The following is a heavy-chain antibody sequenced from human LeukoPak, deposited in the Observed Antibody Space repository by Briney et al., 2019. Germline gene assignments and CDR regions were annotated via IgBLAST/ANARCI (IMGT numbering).Heavy chain of an antibody. D-gene: IGHD6-13*01. V-gene: IGHV3-30*04. Sequence: GRSLRLSCAASGFTFSSYAMHWVRQAPGKGLEWVAVISYDGSNKYYADSVKGRFTISRDNSKNTPYLQMNSLRAEDTAVYYCARDGYSSSWYFVAQSTYYFDYWGQGTLVTVSS. CDR3: ARDGYSSSWYFVAQSTYYFDY. CDR2: ISYDGSNK. J-gene: IGHJ4*02. CDR1: GFTFSSYA.